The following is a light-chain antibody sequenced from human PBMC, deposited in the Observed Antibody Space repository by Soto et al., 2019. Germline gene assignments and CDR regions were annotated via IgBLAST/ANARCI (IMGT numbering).Light chain of an antibody. J-gene: IGKJ3*01. CDR3: QQYGSSPFT. V-gene: IGKV3-20*01. CDR1: QSVSSSY. CDR2: DAS. Sequence: EIVLTQSPGTLSLSPGERATLSCGASQSVSSSYLAWYQQKPGQAPRLLIYDASTRATGIPDRFSGSGSGTDFTLTISRLEPEDFAVYYCQQYGSSPFTFGPGTKVDIK.